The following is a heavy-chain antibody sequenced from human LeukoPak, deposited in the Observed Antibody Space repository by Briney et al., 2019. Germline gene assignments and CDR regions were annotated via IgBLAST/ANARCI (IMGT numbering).Heavy chain of an antibody. D-gene: IGHD6-6*01. Sequence: GRSLRLSCAASGFTFSSYGMHWVRQAPGKGLEWVAVIWYDGSNKYYADSVKGRFTISRDNSKNTLYLQMNSLRAEDTAVYYCAKDNYSSSSSLDYWGQGTLVTVSS. V-gene: IGHV3-33*06. CDR2: IWYDGSNK. J-gene: IGHJ4*02. CDR3: AKDNYSSSSSLDY. CDR1: GFTFSSYG.